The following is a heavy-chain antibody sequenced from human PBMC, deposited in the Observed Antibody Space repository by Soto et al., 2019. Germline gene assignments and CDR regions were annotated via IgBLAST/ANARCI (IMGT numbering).Heavy chain of an antibody. J-gene: IGHJ6*02. Sequence: QLQLQESGPGLVKPSETLSLTCTVSGGSISSSSYYWGWIRQPPGKGLEWIGSIYYSGSTYYNPSLKSRVTISVDTSKNQCSLKLSSVTAADTAVYYCAREVPDSSSWTYYYYGMDVWGQGTTVTASS. CDR2: IYYSGST. V-gene: IGHV4-39*02. CDR1: GGSISSSSYY. CDR3: AREVPDSSSWTYYYYGMDV. D-gene: IGHD6-13*01.